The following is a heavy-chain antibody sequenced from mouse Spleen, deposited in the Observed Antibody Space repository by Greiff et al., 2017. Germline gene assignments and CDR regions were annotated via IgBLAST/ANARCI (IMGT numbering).Heavy chain of an antibody. CDR3: ARYIGRRGYAMDY. D-gene: IGHD2-12*01. Sequence: EVQVVESGGGLVQPGGSLSLSCAASGFTFTDYYMSWVRQPPGKALEWLGFIRNKANGYTTEYSASVKGRFTISRDNSQSILYLQMNALRAEDSATYYCARYIGRRGYAMDYWGQGTSVTVSS. J-gene: IGHJ4*01. CDR1: GFTFTDYY. V-gene: IGHV7-3*01. CDR2: IRNKANGYTT.